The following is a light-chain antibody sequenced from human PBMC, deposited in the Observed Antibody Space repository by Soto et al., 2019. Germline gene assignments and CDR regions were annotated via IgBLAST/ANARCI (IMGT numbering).Light chain of an antibody. Sequence: LTQPASVSGSPGQSITISCTGTSSDVGSYNYVSWYQQHPGKAPKLMIYEVSNRPSGVSNRFSGSKSGNTASLTISGLQTEDEADYYCSSYTSSSTRVFGTGTKVTVL. CDR3: SSYTSSSTRV. CDR1: SSDVGSYNY. CDR2: EVS. V-gene: IGLV2-14*01. J-gene: IGLJ1*01.